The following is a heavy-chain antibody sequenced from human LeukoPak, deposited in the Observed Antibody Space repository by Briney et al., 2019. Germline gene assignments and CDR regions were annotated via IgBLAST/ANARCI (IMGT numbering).Heavy chain of an antibody. CDR2: ISGSGDST. CDR1: GFTFSSYA. D-gene: IGHD6-19*01. CDR3: AKDSRSSGWYNWFDP. V-gene: IGHV3-23*01. Sequence: PGGSLRLSCAASGFTFSSYAMGWVRQAPGKGLDWVSAISGSGDSTYYADSVKGRFTISRDNSKNTLYLQMNRLRAEDTAIYYCAKDSRSSGWYNWFDPWGQGTLVTVSS. J-gene: IGHJ5*02.